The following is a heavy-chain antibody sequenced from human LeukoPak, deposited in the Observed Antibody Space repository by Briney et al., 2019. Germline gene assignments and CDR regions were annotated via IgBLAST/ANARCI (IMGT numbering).Heavy chain of an antibody. J-gene: IGHJ4*02. CDR3: ARRGAYCGGDCPNYFDY. V-gene: IGHV5-51*01. CDR2: IYPGDSDT. Sequence: GASLQISCKGSGYSFTSYWIGWVRQLPGKGLEWMGIIYPGDSDTRYSPSFQGQVTISADKSISTAYLQWSSLKASDTAMYYCARRGAYCGGDCPNYFDYWGQGTLVTVSS. D-gene: IGHD2-21*02. CDR1: GYSFTSYW.